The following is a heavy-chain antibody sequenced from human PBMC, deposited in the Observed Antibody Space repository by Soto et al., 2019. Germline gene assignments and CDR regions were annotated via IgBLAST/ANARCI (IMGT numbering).Heavy chain of an antibody. Sequence: QVQLQESGPGLVKPSETLSLTCTVSGGSISSYYWSWIRQPAGKGLEWIGRIYTSGSTNYNPSLKSRVTMSVVKSKNQFSLKLCSVTAADTAVYYCARQYCSGGSCYSKMYYFDYWGQGTLVTVSS. CDR2: IYTSGST. D-gene: IGHD2-15*01. V-gene: IGHV4-4*07. CDR1: GGSISSYY. CDR3: ARQYCSGGSCYSKMYYFDY. J-gene: IGHJ4*02.